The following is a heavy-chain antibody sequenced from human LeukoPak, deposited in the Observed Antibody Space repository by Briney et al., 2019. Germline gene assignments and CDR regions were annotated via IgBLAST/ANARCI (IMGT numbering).Heavy chain of an antibody. CDR3: ARDHYYGSGSYVCWFDP. V-gene: IGHV4-4*07. Sequence: PSGTLSLTCTVSGGSISSYYWSWIRQPAGKGLELIGRIYTSGSTNYNPSLKSRVTMSVDTSKNQFSLKLSSVTAADTAVYYCARDHYYGSGSYVCWFDPWGQGTLVTVSS. D-gene: IGHD3-10*01. CDR2: IYTSGST. CDR1: GGSISSYY. J-gene: IGHJ5*02.